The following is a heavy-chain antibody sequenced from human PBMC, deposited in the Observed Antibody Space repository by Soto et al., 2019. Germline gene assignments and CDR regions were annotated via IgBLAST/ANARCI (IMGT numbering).Heavy chain of an antibody. Sequence: PVGSLRLSCEVSGFTFSDYYISWIRQAPGKGLEWISYSSNSGTFSRYADSVKGRFSISRDNTKNLLYLQMNSLRVEDTAVYYCARSGDNYNRLDYWGQGTPVTVSS. J-gene: IGHJ4*02. CDR1: GFTFSDYY. D-gene: IGHD1-1*01. V-gene: IGHV3-11*06. CDR3: ARSGDNYNRLDY. CDR2: SSNSGTFS.